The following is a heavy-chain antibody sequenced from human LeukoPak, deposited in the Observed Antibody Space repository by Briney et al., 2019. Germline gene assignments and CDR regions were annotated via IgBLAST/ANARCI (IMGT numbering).Heavy chain of an antibody. D-gene: IGHD4-17*01. Sequence: GGSLRLSCAGPGFPFSSYEMNWLRQAPGKGLEWVSHIDSSGITIYYGDSVKGRFTISRDNAKNSIYLQMDSLRVEDTAIYYCARDSVGDLLDYWGQGTPVTVSS. J-gene: IGHJ4*02. CDR2: IDSSGITI. CDR3: ARDSVGDLLDY. V-gene: IGHV3-48*03. CDR1: GFPFSSYE.